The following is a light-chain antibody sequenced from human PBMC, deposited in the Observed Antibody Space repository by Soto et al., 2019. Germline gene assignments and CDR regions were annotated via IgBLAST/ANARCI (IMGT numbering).Light chain of an antibody. CDR3: QQANSFPIT. CDR2: DAS. CDR1: QDISNY. J-gene: IGKJ5*01. Sequence: IQLTQSPSSLSASIGDRVTITCQASQDISNYLNWFQHKPGKAPKLLIYDASNLETGVPSRFSGSGSGTDFTLTISSLQPEDFATYYCQQANSFPITFGQGTRLEIK. V-gene: IGKV1-33*01.